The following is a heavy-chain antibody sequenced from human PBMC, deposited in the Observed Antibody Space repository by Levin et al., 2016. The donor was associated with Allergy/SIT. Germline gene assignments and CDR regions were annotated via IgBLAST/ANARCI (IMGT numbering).Heavy chain of an antibody. CDR1: GYSFTSYW. D-gene: IGHD3-3*01. V-gene: IGHV5-51*01. Sequence: GESLKISCKGSGYSFTSYWIGWVRQMPGKGLEWMGIIYPGDSDTRYNPSFQGLVTMSADKSISTAYLQWSSLKASDTALYYCARSGFSEGGYYSGSDFWGQGSLVTVSS. CDR2: IYPGDSDT. CDR3: ARSGFSEGGYYSGSDF. J-gene: IGHJ4*02.